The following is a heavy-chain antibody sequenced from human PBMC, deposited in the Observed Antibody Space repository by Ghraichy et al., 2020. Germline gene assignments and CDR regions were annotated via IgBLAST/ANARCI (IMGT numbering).Heavy chain of an antibody. CDR2: INHSGST. D-gene: IGHD6-19*01. CDR1: GGSFSGYY. CDR3: AARSGWWSFDY. J-gene: IGHJ4*02. Sequence: SETLSLTCAVYGGSFSGYYWSWIRQPPGKGLEWIGKINHSGSTNYNPSLKSRVTISVDTSKNQFSLKLSSVTAADTAVYYCAARSGWWSFDYWGQGTLVTVSS. V-gene: IGHV4-34*01.